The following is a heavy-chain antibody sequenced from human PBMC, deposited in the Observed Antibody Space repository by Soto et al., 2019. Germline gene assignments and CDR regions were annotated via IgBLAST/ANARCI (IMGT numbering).Heavy chain of an antibody. V-gene: IGHV1-2*02. CDR3: ARGGSGSYYHYYYGMDV. CDR2: INPNSGGT. J-gene: IGHJ6*02. Sequence: QVQLVQSGAEVKKPGASVKVSCKASGYTFTGYYMHWVRQAPGQGLEWMGWINPNSGGTNYAQKFQGGVTMTRDTSISTAYMELSRLRSDDTAVYYCARGGSGSYYHYYYGMDVWGQGTTVTVSS. D-gene: IGHD1-26*01. CDR1: GYTFTGYY.